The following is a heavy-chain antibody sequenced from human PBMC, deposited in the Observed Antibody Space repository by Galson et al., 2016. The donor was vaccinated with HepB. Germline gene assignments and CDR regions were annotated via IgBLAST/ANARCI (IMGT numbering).Heavy chain of an antibody. J-gene: IGHJ6*02. Sequence: SLRLSCAASGFTFDDYTMYWVRQAPGKGLEWVALISWDGRSPDYADSVRGRFTISRGNRQNILYLQMNSLTTEDTALYYCGKDWGSLWESSGKGMDVWGQGTTVIVSS. V-gene: IGHV3-43*01. CDR2: ISWDGRSP. D-gene: IGHD3-10*01. CDR3: GKDWGSLWESSGKGMDV. CDR1: GFTFDDYT.